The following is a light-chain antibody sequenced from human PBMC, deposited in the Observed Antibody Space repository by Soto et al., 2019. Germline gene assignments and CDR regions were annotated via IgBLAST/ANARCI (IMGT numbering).Light chain of an antibody. CDR3: TSHTTTSPPVL. Sequence: QSALTQPASVSGSPGRSITISCTGTSSDVGAFNFVSWYQQHPGKAPKLMIYDVRHRPSGVSDRFSGSKSGNTASLTIYGLQAEDEADYYCTSHTTTSPPVLFGGGTKLTVL. CDR2: DVR. V-gene: IGLV2-14*03. CDR1: SSDVGAFNF. J-gene: IGLJ2*01.